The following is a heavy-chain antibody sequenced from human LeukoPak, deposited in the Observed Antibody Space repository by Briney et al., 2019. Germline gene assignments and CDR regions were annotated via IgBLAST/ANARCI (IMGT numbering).Heavy chain of an antibody. CDR1: GGSISSSSYY. J-gene: IGHJ4*02. CDR3: AGNPTTVVTLDY. Sequence: SETLSLTCTVSGGSISSSSYYWGWIRQPPGKGLEWIGSIYYSGSTYYNPSLKSRVTISVDTSRNQFSLKLSSVTAADTAVYYCAGNPTTVVTLDYWGQGTLVTVSS. V-gene: IGHV4-39*07. D-gene: IGHD4-23*01. CDR2: IYYSGST.